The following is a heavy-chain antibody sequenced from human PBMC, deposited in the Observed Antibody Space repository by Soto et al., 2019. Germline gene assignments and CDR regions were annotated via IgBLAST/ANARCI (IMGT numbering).Heavy chain of an antibody. J-gene: IGHJ3*02. V-gene: IGHV4-59*01. CDR1: GGSISSYY. D-gene: IGHD6-25*01. Sequence: SETLSLTCTVSGGSISSYYWSWIRQPPGKGLEWIGYIYYSGSTNYNPSLKSRVTISVDTSKNQFSLKLSSVTAADTAVYYCERDFGGYVNDAFDIWGQGTMVTVSS. CDR3: ERDFGGYVNDAFDI. CDR2: IYYSGST.